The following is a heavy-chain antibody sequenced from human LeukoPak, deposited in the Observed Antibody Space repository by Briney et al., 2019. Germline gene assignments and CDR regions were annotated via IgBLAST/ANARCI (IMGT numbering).Heavy chain of an antibody. CDR2: IIPSLGIS. V-gene: IGHV1-69*04. J-gene: IGHJ6*02. CDR1: GGTLSSYA. D-gene: IGHD6-19*01. CDR3: ASSSSGWYGMDV. Sequence: SVKVSCKASGGTLSSYAISWVRRAPGQRVEWMGRIIPSLGISNYAQKLQGRVTITADKSTSTAYMELSSLRSEDTAVDYCASSSSGWYGMDVWGQGTMVTVSS.